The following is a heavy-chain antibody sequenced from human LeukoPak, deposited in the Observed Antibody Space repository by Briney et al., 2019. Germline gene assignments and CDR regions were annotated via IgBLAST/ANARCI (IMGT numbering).Heavy chain of an antibody. D-gene: IGHD3-22*01. CDR2: INPNSGGT. CDR1: GYTFTGYY. J-gene: IGHJ4*02. Sequence: ASVKVSCKASGYTFTGYYMHWVRQAPGQGLEWMGWINPNSGGTNYAQKFQGRVTMTRDTSISTAYMELSRLRSDDTAVYYCARVPLYYDSSGYYPHHSSCFDYWGQGTLVTASS. V-gene: IGHV1-2*02. CDR3: ARVPLYYDSSGYYPHHSSCFDY.